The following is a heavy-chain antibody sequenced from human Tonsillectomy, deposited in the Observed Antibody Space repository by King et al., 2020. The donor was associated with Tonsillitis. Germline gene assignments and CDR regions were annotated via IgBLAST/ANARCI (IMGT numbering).Heavy chain of an antibody. D-gene: IGHD1-14*01. CDR2: ISGYNGNT. CDR3: AIDNPATTSSDFDA. CDR1: GYTFTSYG. V-gene: IGHV1-18*01. J-gene: IGHJ4*02. Sequence: QLVQSGAEVKKPGASVKVSCKASGYTFTSYGISWVRQAPGQGLEWVGWISGYNGNTNYSQKLQGRVSMTTDTATSTADMELRSLRSDDKAVYYCAIDNPATTSSDFDAWGQGTMVTVHS.